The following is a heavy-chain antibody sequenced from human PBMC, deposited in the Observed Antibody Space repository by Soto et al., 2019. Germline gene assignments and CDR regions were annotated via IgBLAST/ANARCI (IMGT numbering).Heavy chain of an antibody. CDR3: ARDVIGVAAPTIDI. D-gene: IGHD2-15*01. CDR1: GFTFSSYG. CDR2: IWYDGSNK. V-gene: IGHV3-33*01. J-gene: IGHJ3*02. Sequence: QVQLVESGGGVVQPGRSLRLSCAASGFTFSSYGMHWVRQAPGKGLEWVAVIWYDGSNKYYADSVKGRITISRDNSKNTLYLQINSLRAEDTALYYCARDVIGVAAPTIDIWGQGTMVTVSS.